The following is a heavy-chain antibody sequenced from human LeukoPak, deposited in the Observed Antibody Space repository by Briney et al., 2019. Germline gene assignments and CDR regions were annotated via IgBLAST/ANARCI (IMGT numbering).Heavy chain of an antibody. CDR2: IYYSGST. V-gene: IGHV4-59*01. CDR3: ARDRYCSSTSCYWDYYYGMDV. Sequence: SETLSLTCTVSGASISSYYWSWIRQPPGKGLEWIGYIYYSGSTNYNPSLKSRVTISVDTSKNQFSLKLSSVTAADTAVYYCARDRYCSSTSCYWDYYYGMDVWGQGTTVTVSS. J-gene: IGHJ6*02. CDR1: GASISSYY. D-gene: IGHD2-2*01.